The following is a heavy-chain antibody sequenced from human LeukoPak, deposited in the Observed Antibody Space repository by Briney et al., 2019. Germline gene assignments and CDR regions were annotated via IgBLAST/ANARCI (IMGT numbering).Heavy chain of an antibody. CDR3: ARGQGHYYDSSGYYYYCMDV. CDR2: IYHSGST. V-gene: IGHV4-38-2*01. D-gene: IGHD3-22*01. J-gene: IGHJ6*03. Sequence: SETLSLTCAVSGYSISSGYYWGWIRQPPGKGLEWIGSIYHSGSTYYNPSLKSRVTISVDTSKNQFSLKLSSVTAADTAVYYCARGQGHYYDSSGYYYYCMDVWGKGTTVTVSS. CDR1: GYSISSGYY.